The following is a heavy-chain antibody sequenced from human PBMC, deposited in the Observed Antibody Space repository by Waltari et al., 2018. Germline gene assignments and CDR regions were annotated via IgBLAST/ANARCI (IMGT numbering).Heavy chain of an antibody. CDR1: DYSMNSNSW. CDR3: ARDRGIGLYFDS. D-gene: IGHD1-26*01. Sequence: QLQLQESGPGLVKPSGTLSLTCTVPDYSMNSNSWWSWVRQSPEKGLEWIGQIHRRGKTNYNPSLESRVTISLDTSKNQFSLKLTSTTAADTAVYYCARDRGIGLYFDSWGQGTLVTVSP. V-gene: IGHV4-4*02. J-gene: IGHJ4*02. CDR2: IHRRGKT.